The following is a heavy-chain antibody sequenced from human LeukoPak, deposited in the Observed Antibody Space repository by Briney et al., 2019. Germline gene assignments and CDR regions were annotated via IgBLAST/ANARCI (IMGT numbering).Heavy chain of an antibody. V-gene: IGHV4-31*03. Sequence: SETLSLTGTVSGGSISSGGYYWSWIRQHPGKGLEWIGYIYYSGSTYYNPSLKSRVTISVDTSKNQFSLKLSSVTAADTAVYYCARDPRRVAAAGSRGYGMDVWGQGTTVTVSS. CDR2: IYYSGST. CDR3: ARDPRRVAAAGSRGYGMDV. CDR1: GGSISSGGYY. D-gene: IGHD6-13*01. J-gene: IGHJ6*02.